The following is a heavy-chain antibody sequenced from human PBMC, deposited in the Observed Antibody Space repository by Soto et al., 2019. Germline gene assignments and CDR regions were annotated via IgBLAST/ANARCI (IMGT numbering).Heavy chain of an antibody. CDR3: ARVPTVTTLGAFDI. V-gene: IGHV4-4*02. J-gene: IGHJ3*02. CDR1: GGSISSSNW. D-gene: IGHD4-17*01. Sequence: SETLSLTCAVSGGSISSSNWWSWVRQPPGKGLEWIGDIYHSGSTNYNPSLKSRVTISVDTSKNQFSLKLSSVTAADTAVYYCARVPTVTTLGAFDIWGQGTMVTVSS. CDR2: IYHSGST.